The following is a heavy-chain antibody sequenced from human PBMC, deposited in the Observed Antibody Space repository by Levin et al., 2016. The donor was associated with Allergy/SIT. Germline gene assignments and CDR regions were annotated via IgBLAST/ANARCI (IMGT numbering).Heavy chain of an antibody. CDR2: IYYSGST. V-gene: IGHV4-39*07. CDR3: ARGNPPGTQFDP. J-gene: IGHJ5*02. Sequence: SETLSLTCTVSGGSISSSSYYWGWIRQPPGKGLEWIGSIYYSGSTYYNPSLKSRVTISVDTSKNQFSLKLSSVTAADTAVYYCARGNPPGTQFDPWGQGTLVTVSS. CDR1: GGSISSSSYY.